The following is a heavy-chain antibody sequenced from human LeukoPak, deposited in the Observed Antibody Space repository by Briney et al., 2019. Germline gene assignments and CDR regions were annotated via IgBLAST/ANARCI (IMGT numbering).Heavy chain of an antibody. CDR3: ARASGGRARTHYYYYYGMDV. J-gene: IGHJ6*02. D-gene: IGHD2-15*01. V-gene: IGHV1-2*02. CDR1: GYTFTGYY. Sequence: ASVKVSCKASGYTFTGYYMHWVRQAPGQGLEWMGWINPNSGGTNYAQKFQGRVTITADKSTSTAYMELSSLRSEDTAVYYCARASGGRARTHYYYYYGMDVWGQGTTVTVSS. CDR2: INPNSGGT.